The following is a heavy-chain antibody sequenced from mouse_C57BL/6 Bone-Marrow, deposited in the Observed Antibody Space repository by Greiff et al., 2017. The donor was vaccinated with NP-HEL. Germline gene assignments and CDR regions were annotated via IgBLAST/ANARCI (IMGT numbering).Heavy chain of an antibody. CDR1: GFTFSDYG. CDR2: ISSGSSTI. V-gene: IGHV5-17*01. J-gene: IGHJ3*01. Sequence: EVQLVESGGGLVKPGGSLKLSCAASGFTFSDYGMHWVRQAPEKGLEWVAYISSGSSTIYYADTVKGRFTISRDNAKNTLFLQMTSLWSEDTAMYYCARPLLGVFAYWGQGTLVTVSA. D-gene: IGHD2-12*01. CDR3: ARPLLGVFAY.